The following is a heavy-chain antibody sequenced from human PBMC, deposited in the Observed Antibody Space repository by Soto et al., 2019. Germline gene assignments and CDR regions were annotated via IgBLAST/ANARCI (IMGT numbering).Heavy chain of an antibody. CDR3: ARLSYYDSSGYYFDY. D-gene: IGHD3-22*01. V-gene: IGHV3-7*01. CDR2: IKRDGSEK. J-gene: IGHJ4*02. CDR1: GFTFSSYW. Sequence: GGSLRLSCAASGFTFSSYWMSWVRQAPGKGLEWVANIKRDGSEKYYVDSVKGRFTISRDNAKNSLYLQMNSLRAEDTAVYYCARLSYYDSSGYYFDYWGQGTLVTVSS.